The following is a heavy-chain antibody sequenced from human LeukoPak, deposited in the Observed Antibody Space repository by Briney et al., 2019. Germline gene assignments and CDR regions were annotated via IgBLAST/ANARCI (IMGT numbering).Heavy chain of an antibody. Sequence: GGSLILSCAASGFTFSSYAMSWVRQAPGKGLEWVSAISGSGGSTYYADSVKGRFTISRDNSKNTLYLQMNSLRAEDTAVYYCASTYYDYVWGSYPDYWGQGTLVTVSS. V-gene: IGHV3-23*01. CDR2: ISGSGGST. CDR1: GFTFSSYA. J-gene: IGHJ4*02. D-gene: IGHD3-16*02. CDR3: ASTYYDYVWGSYPDY.